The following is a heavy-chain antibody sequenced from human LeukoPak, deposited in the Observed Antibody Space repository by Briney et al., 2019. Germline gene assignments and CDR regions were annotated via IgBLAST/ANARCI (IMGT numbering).Heavy chain of an antibody. Sequence: SETLSLTCTVSGGSISSYYWSWIRQPPGKGLEWIGYIYYSGSTNYNPSLKSRVTISVDTSKNQFSLKLSSVTAADTAVYHCARHRRRGQAAYNAWGQGTLVTVSS. V-gene: IGHV4-59*08. CDR3: ARHRRRGQAAYNA. CDR1: GGSISSYY. CDR2: IYYSGST. J-gene: IGHJ4*02. D-gene: IGHD6-13*01.